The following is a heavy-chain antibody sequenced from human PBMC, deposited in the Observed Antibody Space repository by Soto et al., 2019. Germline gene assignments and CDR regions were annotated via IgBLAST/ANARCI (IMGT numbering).Heavy chain of an antibody. CDR1: GGSISSYY. V-gene: IGHV4-59*01. CDR2: IYYSGST. Sequence: QVQLQESGPGLVKPSETLSLTCTVSGGSISSYYWSWIRQPPGKGLEWIGYIYYSGSTNYNPSLKSRVTLSVDTSKNQFSLKLSSVTAADTAVYYCARDSEGIPGWFDPWGQGTLVTVSS. D-gene: IGHD3-10*01. CDR3: ARDSEGIPGWFDP. J-gene: IGHJ5*02.